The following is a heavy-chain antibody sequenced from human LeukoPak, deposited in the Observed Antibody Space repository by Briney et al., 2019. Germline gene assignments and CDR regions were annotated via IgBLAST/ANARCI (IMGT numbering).Heavy chain of an antibody. CDR1: GFTFSSYG. Sequence: GGSLRLSCAASGFTFSSYGMHWVRQAPGKGLEWVAFIRYDGSNKYYADSVKGRFTISRDNYKNTLYLQMNSLRAEDTAVYYCAGWIQLRFGPRGQGTLVTVSS. CDR3: AGWIQLRFGP. J-gene: IGHJ5*02. CDR2: IRYDGSNK. D-gene: IGHD5-18*01. V-gene: IGHV3-30*02.